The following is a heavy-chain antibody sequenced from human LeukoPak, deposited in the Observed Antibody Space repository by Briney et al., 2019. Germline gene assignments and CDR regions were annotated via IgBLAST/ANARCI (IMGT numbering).Heavy chain of an antibody. CDR2: ISSSSSYI. D-gene: IGHD3-16*02. CDR1: GFTFSSYS. Sequence: GGSLRLSCAASGFTFSSYSMNWVRQAPGKGLEWVSSISSSSSYIYYADSVKGRFTISRDNAKNSLYPQMNSLRAEDTAVYYCARVATQYVWGSYRSIDYWGQGTLVTVSS. V-gene: IGHV3-21*01. CDR3: ARVATQYVWGSYRSIDY. J-gene: IGHJ4*02.